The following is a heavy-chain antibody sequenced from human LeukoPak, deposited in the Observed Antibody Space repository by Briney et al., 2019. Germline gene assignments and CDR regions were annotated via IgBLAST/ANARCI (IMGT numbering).Heavy chain of an antibody. D-gene: IGHD3-22*01. J-gene: IGHJ4*02. V-gene: IGHV3-11*04. CDR1: GSTFSDYY. CDR2: ISSSGSTI. CDR3: ARSADSSGYAKFDY. Sequence: GGSLRLSCAASGSTFSDYYMSWIRQAPGKGLEWVSYISSSGSTIYYADSVKGRFTISRDNAKNSLYLQMNSLRAEDTAVYYCARSADSSGYAKFDYWGQGTLVTVSS.